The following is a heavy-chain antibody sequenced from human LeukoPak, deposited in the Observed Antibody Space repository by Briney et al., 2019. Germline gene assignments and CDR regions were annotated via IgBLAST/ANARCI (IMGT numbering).Heavy chain of an antibody. J-gene: IGHJ4*02. D-gene: IGHD2-8*01. Sequence: SETLSLTCTISGDSISSSSYYWGWLRQPPGKGLEWIGEVNHSGSTNYNPSLKSRVTVSVDTSKNQFSLKLSSVTAADTAVYYCARASYCTNGVCWWDYWGQGTLVTVSS. CDR3: ARASYCTNGVCWWDY. CDR1: GDSISSSSYY. V-gene: IGHV4-39*07. CDR2: VNHSGST.